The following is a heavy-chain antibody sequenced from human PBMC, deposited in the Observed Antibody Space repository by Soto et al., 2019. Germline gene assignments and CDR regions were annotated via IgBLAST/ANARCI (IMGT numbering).Heavy chain of an antibody. Sequence: GGSLRLSCAVSGFTFSSYAMSWVRQAPGKGLEWVSTISGSGGSTYYADSVKGRFTISRDNAKDSLYLQMNSLRAEDTAIYYCARALASAGSFWGQGTLVTVSS. V-gene: IGHV3-23*01. CDR2: ISGSGGST. CDR1: GFTFSSYA. CDR3: ARALASAGSF. D-gene: IGHD6-13*01. J-gene: IGHJ4*02.